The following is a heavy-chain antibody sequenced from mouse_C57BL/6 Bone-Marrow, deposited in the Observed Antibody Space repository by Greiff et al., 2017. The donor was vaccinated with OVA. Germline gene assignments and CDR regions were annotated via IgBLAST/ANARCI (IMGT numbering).Heavy chain of an antibody. Sequence: EVMLVESGGGLVQPGGSLSLSCAASGFTFTDYYMSWVRQPPGKGLEWLGFIRNKANGYTTAYSASVKCRFTISRANSHSILYLQMNALRAEDSATYYGARSSTVVATNAMDYWGQGTSATVSS. CDR2: IRNKANGYTT. D-gene: IGHD1-1*01. V-gene: IGHV7-3*01. J-gene: IGHJ4*01. CDR1: GFTFTDYY. CDR3: ARSSTVVATNAMDY.